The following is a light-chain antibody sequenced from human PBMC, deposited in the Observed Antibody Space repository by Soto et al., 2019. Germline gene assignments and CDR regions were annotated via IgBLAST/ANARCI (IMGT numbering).Light chain of an antibody. V-gene: IGKV3-20*01. CDR1: QSVSSRN. Sequence: EIVLTQSPGTLSLSPGESATLSCRASQSVSSRNLAWYQQKPGQAPRLLIYGASNRATVTPDRFSGGGSVTDFTLTISRLEPEDVAVYHCQQYDVSPTTFGQGTRLEIK. J-gene: IGKJ5*01. CDR3: QQYDVSPTT. CDR2: GAS.